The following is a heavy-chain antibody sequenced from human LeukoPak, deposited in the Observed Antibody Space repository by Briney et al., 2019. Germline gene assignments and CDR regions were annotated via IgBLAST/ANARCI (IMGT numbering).Heavy chain of an antibody. CDR1: GSTFSSYG. CDR3: AKEKGIVATMGY. V-gene: IGHV3-30*18. CDR2: ISHDGSDK. D-gene: IGHD5-12*01. J-gene: IGHJ4*02. Sequence: GGSLRLSCAASGSTFSSYGLHWVRQAPGKGLEWVAGISHDGSDKYYVDSVKGRFTISRDNSKNTLYPQMNSLRGDDTAVYYCAKEKGIVATMGYWGQGTLVTVSS.